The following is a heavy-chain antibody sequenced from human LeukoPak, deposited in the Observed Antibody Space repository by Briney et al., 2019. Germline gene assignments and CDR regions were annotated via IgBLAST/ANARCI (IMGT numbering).Heavy chain of an antibody. V-gene: IGHV3-48*02. D-gene: IGHD4-17*01. CDR1: GFSFSNYN. Sequence: LSGGPLRLSCAASGFSFSNYNMNWVRQAPPKGLEWVSYIISSSSTIYYADSVRGRFTISRENAKNSLYLQMNSLRDEDTAMYYCARLGYGDYHFDYWGQGTLVTVSS. CDR3: ARLGYGDYHFDY. CDR2: IISSSSTI. J-gene: IGHJ4*02.